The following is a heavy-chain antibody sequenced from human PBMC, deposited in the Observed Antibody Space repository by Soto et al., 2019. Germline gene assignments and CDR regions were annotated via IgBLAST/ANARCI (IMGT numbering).Heavy chain of an antibody. CDR2: ISYDGSNK. J-gene: IGHJ6*02. Sequence: PGGSLRLSCAASGFTFSSYGMHWVRQAPGKGLEWVAVISYDGSNKYYADSVKGRFTISRDNSKNTLYLQMNSLRAEDTAVYYCAKGSYYGSGSYYRYYYGMDVWGQGTTVTVS. V-gene: IGHV3-30*18. CDR3: AKGSYYGSGSYYRYYYGMDV. D-gene: IGHD3-10*01. CDR1: GFTFSSYG.